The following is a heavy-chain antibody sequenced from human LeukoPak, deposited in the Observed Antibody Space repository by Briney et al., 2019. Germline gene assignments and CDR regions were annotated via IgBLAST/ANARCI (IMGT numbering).Heavy chain of an antibody. J-gene: IGHJ4*02. Sequence: ASVNVSCKASGYTFTRYYLHWVRQAPGQGLEWMGIINLSGGSTRYAQKFQGRVTMTRDTSTSTVYMELKSLRSEDTAIYYCARDGTPEYDHIWGRPQLYWGQGTLVIVSS. CDR3: ARDGTPEYDHIWGRPQLY. CDR2: INLSGGST. CDR1: GYTFTRYY. V-gene: IGHV1-46*01. D-gene: IGHD3-16*01.